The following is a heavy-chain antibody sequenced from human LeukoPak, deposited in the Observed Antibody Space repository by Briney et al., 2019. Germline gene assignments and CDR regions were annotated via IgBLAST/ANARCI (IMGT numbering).Heavy chain of an antibody. Sequence: ASVKVSCKASGYTFAGYYMHWVRQAPGQGLEWMGWINPDSGGTNYAQKFQGRVTMTRDTSISTAYVELSMLRSDDTAVYYCARDRSRILDYWGQGTLVTVSS. CDR3: ARDRSRILDY. CDR1: GYTFAGYY. D-gene: IGHD1-26*01. V-gene: IGHV1-2*02. CDR2: INPDSGGT. J-gene: IGHJ4*02.